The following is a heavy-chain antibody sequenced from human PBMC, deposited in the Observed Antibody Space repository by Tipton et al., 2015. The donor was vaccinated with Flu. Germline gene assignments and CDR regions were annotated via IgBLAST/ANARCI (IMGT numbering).Heavy chain of an antibody. Sequence: LRLSCSISGDSIRSPYYWGWIRQPPGKGLEWIGNIFHTGNTFVNPSLKSRVTIPLDRSKNQFSLTVSDVSAADTAMYYCARRDYSNYVSEPKNWFDPWGQGLMVTVSS. V-gene: IGHV4-38-2*02. D-gene: IGHD4-11*01. CDR3: ARRDYSNYVSEPKNWFDP. J-gene: IGHJ5*02. CDR1: GDSIRSPYY. CDR2: IFHTGNT.